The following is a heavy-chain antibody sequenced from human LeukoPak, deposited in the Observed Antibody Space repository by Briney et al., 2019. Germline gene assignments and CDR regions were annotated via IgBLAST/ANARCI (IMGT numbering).Heavy chain of an antibody. CDR1: GFTFSSYA. CDR2: ISGSGGST. D-gene: IGHD6-19*01. Sequence: PGGSLRLSCAASGFTFSSYAMSWVRQAPGKGLEWVSAISGSGGSTYYADSVKGRFTISRDNSKNTLYLQMNSLRADDTAVYYCAKDWTVAVSGTLDYWGQGTLVTVSS. V-gene: IGHV3-23*01. J-gene: IGHJ4*02. CDR3: AKDWTVAVSGTLDY.